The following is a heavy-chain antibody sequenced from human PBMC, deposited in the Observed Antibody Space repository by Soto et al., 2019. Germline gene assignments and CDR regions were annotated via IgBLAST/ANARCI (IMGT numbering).Heavy chain of an antibody. Sequence: EVRLVESGGGRVKPGGSLRLSCAASSFTFSDFTIYWVRQAPGKGLEWVEAISSGCRLISYADAVRGRFTFSSANAKNSLYLQVDSPRAEDTAVFFCARGSRRSFDYWGQGTLVTVSS. J-gene: IGHJ4*02. CDR1: SFTFSDFT. D-gene: IGHD1-26*01. V-gene: IGHV3-21*01. CDR2: ISSGCRLI. CDR3: ARGSRRSFDY.